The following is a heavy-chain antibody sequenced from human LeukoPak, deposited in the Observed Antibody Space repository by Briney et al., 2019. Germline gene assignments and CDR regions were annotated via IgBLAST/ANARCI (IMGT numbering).Heavy chain of an antibody. V-gene: IGHV1-69*01. CDR1: GGTFSNYA. D-gene: IGHD2/OR15-2a*01. CDR2: IIPIFGTA. Sequence: SVKVSCKASGGTFSNYAISWVRQAPGQGLEWMGGIIPIFGTANYAQKFQGRVTITADESTSTAYMELSSLRSENTAVYYCARGRSRIWYYFDYWGQGTLVTVSS. CDR3: ARGRSRIWYYFDY. J-gene: IGHJ4*02.